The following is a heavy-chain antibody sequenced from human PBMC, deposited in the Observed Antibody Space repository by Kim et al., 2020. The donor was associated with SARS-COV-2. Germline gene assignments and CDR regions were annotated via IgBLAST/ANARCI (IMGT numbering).Heavy chain of an antibody. D-gene: IGHD3-10*01. CDR3: ARDNGILWFGELLYHDDAFDI. Sequence: ASVKVSCKASGYTFTSYPMNWVRQAPGQGLEWMGWINTNTGNPTYAQGFTGRFVFSLDTSVSTAYLQISSLKAEDTAVYYCARDNGILWFGELLYHDDAFDIWGQGTMVTVSS. CDR1: GYTFTSYP. V-gene: IGHV7-4-1*02. CDR2: INTNTGNP. J-gene: IGHJ3*02.